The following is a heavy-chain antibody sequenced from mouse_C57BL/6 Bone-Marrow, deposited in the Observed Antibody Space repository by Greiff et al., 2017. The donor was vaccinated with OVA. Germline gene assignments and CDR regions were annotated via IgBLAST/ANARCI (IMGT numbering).Heavy chain of an antibody. CDR2: IDPETGGT. CDR3: TRWGYGSSRYDYAMDY. D-gene: IGHD1-1*01. CDR1: GYTFTDYE. V-gene: IGHV1-15*01. J-gene: IGHJ4*01. Sequence: VQLQQSGAELVRPGASVTLSCKASGYTFTDYEMHWVKQTPVHGLEWIGAIDPETGGTAYNQKFKGKAILTADKSSSTAYMERRSLTSEDSAVYYCTRWGYGSSRYDYAMDYWGQGTAVTVSS.